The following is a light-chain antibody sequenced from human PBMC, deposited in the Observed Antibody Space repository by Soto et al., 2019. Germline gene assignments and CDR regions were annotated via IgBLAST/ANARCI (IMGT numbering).Light chain of an antibody. CDR3: SSFTSSNTPVV. V-gene: IGLV2-14*03. Sequence: QSALTQPASVSGSPGQSITISCTGTSSDIGTYNYISWYQQHPGKAPKLIIYDVSHRPSGVSNRFSASKAGNTASLTISGLQAEDEADYYCSSFTSSNTPVVFGVGTKLTVL. CDR2: DVS. CDR1: SSDIGTYNY. J-gene: IGLJ2*01.